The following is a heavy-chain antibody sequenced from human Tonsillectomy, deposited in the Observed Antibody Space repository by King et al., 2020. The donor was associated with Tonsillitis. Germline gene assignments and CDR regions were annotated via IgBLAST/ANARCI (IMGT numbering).Heavy chain of an antibody. V-gene: IGHV3-74*01. CDR2: INSDGSSI. CDR1: GFTFSKYW. J-gene: IGHJ6*02. D-gene: IGHD4-17*01. Sequence: DVQLVESGGGLVQPGGSLRLSCAASGFTFSKYWMHWVRQAPGKGLVWVSRINSDGSSIRYADSVKGRFTISRDNAKNTLYLQMNTLRAEDTAVYYCARVNDYGDYNYYYYGIDVWGQGTTVTVSS. CDR3: ARVNDYGDYNYYYYGIDV.